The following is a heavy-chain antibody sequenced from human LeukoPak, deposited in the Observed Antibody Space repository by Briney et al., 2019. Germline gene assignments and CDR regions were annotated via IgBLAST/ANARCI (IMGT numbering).Heavy chain of an antibody. D-gene: IGHD2-2*01. J-gene: IGHJ3*02. V-gene: IGHV7-4-1*02. CDR1: GYTFTSYA. Sequence: ASVKVSRKASGYTFTSYAMNWVRQAPGQGLEWTGWINTNTGNPTYAQGFTGRFVFSLDTSVSTAYLQISSLKAEDTAVYYCARDCGTSCHDAFDIWGQGTMVTVSS. CDR2: INTNTGNP. CDR3: ARDCGTSCHDAFDI.